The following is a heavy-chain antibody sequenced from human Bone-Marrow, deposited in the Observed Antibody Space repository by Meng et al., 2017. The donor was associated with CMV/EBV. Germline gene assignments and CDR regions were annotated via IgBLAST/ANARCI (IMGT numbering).Heavy chain of an antibody. D-gene: IGHD3/OR15-3a*01. CDR2: IYYSGTT. V-gene: IGHV4-39*07. CDR1: GGSISGRNYY. Sequence: ESLKISCTVSGGSISGRNYYWGWIRQPPGKGLEWIGNIYYSGTTYYNPSLKSRVTISVDTSKNQFSLKLTSVTAADTALYYCARGMTIFGLGYGMEVWGQGTTVTVPS. CDR3: ARGMTIFGLGYGMEV. J-gene: IGHJ6*02.